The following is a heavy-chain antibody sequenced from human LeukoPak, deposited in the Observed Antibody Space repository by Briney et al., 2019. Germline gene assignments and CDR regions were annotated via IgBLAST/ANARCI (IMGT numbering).Heavy chain of an antibody. Sequence: GGSLRLSCAASGFTFSSYEMNWVRQAPGKGLEWVSYISSSGSTIYYADSVKGRFTISRDNAKNSLYLQMNSVRAEDTAVYYCARESYRGGYYFDYWGQGTLVTVSS. CDR1: GFTFSSYE. CDR2: ISSSGSTI. J-gene: IGHJ4*02. D-gene: IGHD3-22*01. CDR3: ARESYRGGYYFDY. V-gene: IGHV3-48*03.